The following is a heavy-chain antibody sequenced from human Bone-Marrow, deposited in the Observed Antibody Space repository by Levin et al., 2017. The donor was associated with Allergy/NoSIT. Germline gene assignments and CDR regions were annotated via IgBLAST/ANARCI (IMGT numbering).Heavy chain of an antibody. CDR2: ITPLLDIA. Sequence: PAASVKVSCKSSGGTFNNHAINWLRQAPGQGLEWVGRITPLLDIATYGQKFQGRVTISADKSTSAVYMEFDSCTSDDTAIYYCAKTGTAAIRGYNWLDPWGQGTPVIVSS. J-gene: IGHJ5*02. V-gene: IGHV1-69*04. D-gene: IGHD2-21*02. CDR3: AKTGTAAIRGYNWLDP. CDR1: GGTFNNHA.